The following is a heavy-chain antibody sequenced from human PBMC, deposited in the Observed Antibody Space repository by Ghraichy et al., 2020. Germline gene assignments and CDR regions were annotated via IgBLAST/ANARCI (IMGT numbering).Heavy chain of an antibody. J-gene: IGHJ5*02. D-gene: IGHD6-13*01. V-gene: IGHV3-23*01. Sequence: GALRLSCAASGFTFSDHAMSWVRQAPGKGLEWVSTVSGSGTTTYYADSVKGRFTISRDNSKNTLYLQMTSLRVEDTALYYCARGLYSRSWELKWFDPWGQGTLVTVSS. CDR2: VSGSGTTT. CDR1: GFTFSDHA. CDR3: ARGLYSRSWELKWFDP.